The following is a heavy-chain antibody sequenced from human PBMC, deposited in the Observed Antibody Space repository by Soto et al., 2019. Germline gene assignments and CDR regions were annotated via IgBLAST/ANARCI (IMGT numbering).Heavy chain of an antibody. CDR3: ARESSSGWYDY. CDR2: INPNSGGT. CDR1: GYTFTDYY. Sequence: GASVKVSCKASGYTFTDYYMHWVRQAPGQGLEWMGWINPNSGGTNYAQKFQGWVTMTRDTSISTAYMELSRLRSDDTAVYYCARESSSGWYDYWGQGTLVTVSS. V-gene: IGHV1-2*04. D-gene: IGHD6-19*01. J-gene: IGHJ4*02.